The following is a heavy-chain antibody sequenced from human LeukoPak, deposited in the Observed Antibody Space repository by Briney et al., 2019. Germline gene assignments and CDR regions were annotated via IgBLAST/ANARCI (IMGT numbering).Heavy chain of an antibody. Sequence: GGSLRLSCAASGFTFSSYWMSWVRQAPGKGLKWVSVIYADGSTYYADSVKGRFTISRDNSKNTVYLQVNTLRAEDTALYYCARLEKQQRGFYFDYWGQGTLVTVSS. J-gene: IGHJ4*02. CDR3: ARLEKQQRGFYFDY. CDR1: GFTFSSYW. D-gene: IGHD6-13*01. CDR2: IYADGST. V-gene: IGHV3-53*01.